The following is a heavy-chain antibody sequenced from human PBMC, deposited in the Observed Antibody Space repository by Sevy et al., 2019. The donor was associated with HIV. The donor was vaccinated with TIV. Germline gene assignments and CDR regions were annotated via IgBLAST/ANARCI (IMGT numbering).Heavy chain of an antibody. D-gene: IGHD3-10*01. CDR3: VRETTMLPRGAFDF. CDR2: ISSDGTDK. Sequence: GGSLRLSCAASGFTFSSYPMHWVRQAPGKGLEWVSFISSDGTDKSYADSVKGRFTITRDNSKNTLFLQMNSLRAEDSAFYYCVRETTMLPRGAFDFWGQGTMVTVSS. J-gene: IGHJ3*01. CDR1: GFTFSSYP. V-gene: IGHV3-30-3*01.